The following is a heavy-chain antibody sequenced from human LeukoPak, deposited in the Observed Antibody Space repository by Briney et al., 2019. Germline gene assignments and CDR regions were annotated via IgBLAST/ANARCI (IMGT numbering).Heavy chain of an antibody. J-gene: IGHJ4*02. D-gene: IGHD6-13*01. CDR3: AEPRDSGWSKTWDY. V-gene: IGHV3-7*03. CDR1: GFTFRTYW. Sequence: GGSLRLSCEGSGFTFRTYWMTWVRQAPGKGLEWVANIKQDGSEKYYVDSVKGRFTISRDNAQNSLYLQMNSLRAEDTAVYYCAEPRDSGWSKTWDYWGQGTLVTVSS. CDR2: IKQDGSEK.